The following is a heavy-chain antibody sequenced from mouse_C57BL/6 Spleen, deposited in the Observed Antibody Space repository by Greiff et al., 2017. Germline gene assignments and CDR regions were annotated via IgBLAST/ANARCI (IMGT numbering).Heavy chain of an antibody. CDR2: INPNYGTT. CDR3: AREDYGSSYGYFDV. D-gene: IGHD1-1*01. J-gene: IGHJ1*03. V-gene: IGHV1-39*01. CDR1: GYSFTDYN. Sequence: VQLKQSRPELVKPGASVKISCKASGYSFTDYNMNWVKQSNGKSLEWIGVINPNYGTTSYNQKFKGKATLTVDQSSSTAYMQLNSLTSEDSAVYYCAREDYGSSYGYFDVWGTGTTVTVSS.